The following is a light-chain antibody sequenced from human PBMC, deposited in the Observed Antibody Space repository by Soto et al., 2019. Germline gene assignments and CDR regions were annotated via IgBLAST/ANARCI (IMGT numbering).Light chain of an antibody. Sequence: DIHMTQSPSTLSASVVGRVTITCRASQSITNRLAWYQQKPGKAPKVLIYDASSLESGVPSRFSGSGSGTQFILTISSLQPDDFATYWCQHYGGLWTFGQGTKVDIK. J-gene: IGKJ1*01. CDR3: QHYGGLWT. V-gene: IGKV1-5*01. CDR2: DAS. CDR1: QSITNR.